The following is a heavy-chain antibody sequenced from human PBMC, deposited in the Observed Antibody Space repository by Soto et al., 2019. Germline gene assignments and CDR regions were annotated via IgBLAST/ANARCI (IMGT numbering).Heavy chain of an antibody. CDR1: GGSFSGYY. V-gene: IGHV4-34*01. D-gene: IGHD1-1*01. CDR3: ARLFAGATGNWYFDL. Sequence: ETLSLTCAVYGGSFSGYYWSWVRQPPGKGLEWIGEITHSGGINYNPSLKSRVIMSLDTSKNQFSLRLNSVSDADTAVYYCARLFAGATGNWYFDLWGRGTLVTVSS. CDR2: ITHSGGI. J-gene: IGHJ2*01.